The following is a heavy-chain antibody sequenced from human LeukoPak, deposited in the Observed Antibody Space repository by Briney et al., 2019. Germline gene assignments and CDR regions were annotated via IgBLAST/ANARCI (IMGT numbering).Heavy chain of an antibody. V-gene: IGHV3-30*18. J-gene: IGHJ4*02. Sequence: GGSLRLSCAASGLTFSSYAMTWVRQAPGKGLEWVAVISYDGSNKYYADSVKGRFTISRDNSKNTLYLQMNSLRAEDTAVYYCAKDLYDFWSGGPDYWGQGTLVTVSS. CDR2: ISYDGSNK. D-gene: IGHD3-3*01. CDR3: AKDLYDFWSGGPDY. CDR1: GLTFSSYA.